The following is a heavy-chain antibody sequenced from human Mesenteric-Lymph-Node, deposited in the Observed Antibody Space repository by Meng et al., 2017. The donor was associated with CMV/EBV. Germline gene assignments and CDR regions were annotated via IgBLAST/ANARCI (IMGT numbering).Heavy chain of an antibody. CDR1: GFTFDDYA. D-gene: IGHD4-11*01. J-gene: IGHJ4*02. CDR2: ISWNSDTI. CDR3: AKGDHSQFLDYYFDC. V-gene: IGHV3-9*03. Sequence: SLKISCAASGFTFDDYAMHWVRQAPGKGLEWVAGISWNSDTIGYADSVKGRFVISRDNAKNSLCLQMNSLRAEDMAFYYCAKGDHSQFLDYYFDCWGQGTLVTVSS.